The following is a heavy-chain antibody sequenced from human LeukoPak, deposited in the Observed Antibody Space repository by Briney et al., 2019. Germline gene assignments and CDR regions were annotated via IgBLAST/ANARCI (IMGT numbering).Heavy chain of an antibody. CDR1: GFTFSTYA. CDR3: AKRPRDSSGYYLGACDG. D-gene: IGHD3-22*01. Sequence: GGSLRLSCTASGFTFSTYAMTWVRQAPGKGLDWVSAIGASGADTYYADSAKGRFTVSRDNSKNTLYLQMSSLRADDTAVYFCAKRPRDSSGYYLGACDGWGQGTTVSVSS. V-gene: IGHV3-23*01. J-gene: IGHJ3*01. CDR2: IGASGADT.